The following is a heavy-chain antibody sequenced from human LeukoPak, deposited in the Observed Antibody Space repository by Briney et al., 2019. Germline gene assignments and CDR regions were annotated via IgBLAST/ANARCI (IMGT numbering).Heavy chain of an antibody. CDR2: ISAYNGNT. D-gene: IGHD3-3*01. V-gene: IGHV1-18*01. CDR3: ARGHGINYDFWSGQFDY. CDR1: GYTFTSYG. J-gene: IGHJ4*02. Sequence: ASVKVSCKASGYTFTSYGISLVRQAPGQGLEWMGWISAYNGNTNYAQKLQGRVTMTTDTSTSTAYMELRSLRSDDTAVYYCARGHGINYDFWSGQFDYWGQGTLVTVSS.